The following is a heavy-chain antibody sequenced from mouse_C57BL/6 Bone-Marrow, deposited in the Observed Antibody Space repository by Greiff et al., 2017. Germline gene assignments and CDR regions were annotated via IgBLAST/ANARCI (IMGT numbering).Heavy chain of an antibody. CDR2: ISSGGSYT. D-gene: IGHD2-4*01. Sequence: EVKLVESGGDLVKPGGSLKLSCAASGFTFSSYGMSWVRQTPDKRLEWVATISSGGSYTYYPDSVKGRFTISRDNAKNTLYLQMSSLKSEDTAMYYCARLRDYEVDYWGQGTSVTVSS. J-gene: IGHJ4*01. CDR1: GFTFSSYG. V-gene: IGHV5-6*01. CDR3: ARLRDYEVDY.